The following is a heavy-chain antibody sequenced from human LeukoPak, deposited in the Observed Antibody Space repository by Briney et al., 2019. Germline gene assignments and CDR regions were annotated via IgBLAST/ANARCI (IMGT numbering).Heavy chain of an antibody. Sequence: GGSLRLSCAASGFTFSHYAMSWVRQAPGKGLEWVSSIRGSGDSPYYADSVKGRFTISRDNSKNTLYLQMNSLRAEDTAVYYCAKSDYYDSSGYYYTTYYFDYWGQGTLVTVSS. V-gene: IGHV3-23*01. J-gene: IGHJ4*02. CDR2: IRGSGDSP. CDR1: GFTFSHYA. D-gene: IGHD3-22*01. CDR3: AKSDYYDSSGYYYTTYYFDY.